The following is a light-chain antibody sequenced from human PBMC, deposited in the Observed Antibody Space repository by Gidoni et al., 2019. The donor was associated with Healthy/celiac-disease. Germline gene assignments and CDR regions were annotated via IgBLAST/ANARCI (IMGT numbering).Light chain of an antibody. J-gene: IGLJ1*01. CDR2: GNS. Sequence: QSVLTQPPSVSGAPGLRVTISCTGSSSNIGAGSDVHWYQQLPGTAPKLLIYGNSNRPSGVPDRFSGSKSGTSASLAITGLQAEDEADYYCQSYDSSLSGCYVFGTGTKVTVL. CDR3: QSYDSSLSGCYV. V-gene: IGLV1-40*01. CDR1: SSNIGAGSD.